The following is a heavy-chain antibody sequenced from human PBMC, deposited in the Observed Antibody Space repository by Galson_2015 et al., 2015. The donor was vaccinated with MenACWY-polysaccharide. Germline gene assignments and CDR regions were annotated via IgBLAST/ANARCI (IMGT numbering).Heavy chain of an antibody. CDR3: TRIIARKHTCVDS. CDR1: GYKFSSYD. CDR2: RNPNSGNT. V-gene: IGHV1-8*01. D-gene: IGHD2-21*01. Sequence: SVKVSCKASGYKFSSYDINWVRQASGQGLEWMGWRNPNSGNTGYAQKFQGRVAMTRDTATSTAYMELRMLRYDDTAVYYCTRIIARKHTCVDSWGQGTLVSVS. J-gene: IGHJ4*02.